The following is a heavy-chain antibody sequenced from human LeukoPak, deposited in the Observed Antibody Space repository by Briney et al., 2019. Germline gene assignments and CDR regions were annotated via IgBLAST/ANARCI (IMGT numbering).Heavy chain of an antibody. V-gene: IGHV3-7*01. Sequence: GGSLRLSCVVSGFTFSSYSMIWVRQAPGKGLQWVANMKKDGSETKYVESVKGRFTISRDNAKNSLYRQMNVLRPDDRAVYYCGRHRSGSGTYFIDYWGQGTLVSVSS. J-gene: IGHJ4*02. CDR3: GRHRSGSGTYFIDY. D-gene: IGHD3-10*01. CDR1: GFTFSSYS. CDR2: MKKDGSET.